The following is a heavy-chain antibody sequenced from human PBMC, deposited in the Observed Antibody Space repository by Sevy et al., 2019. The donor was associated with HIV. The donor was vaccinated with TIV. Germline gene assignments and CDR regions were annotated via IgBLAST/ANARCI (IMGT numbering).Heavy chain of an antibody. D-gene: IGHD1-26*01. J-gene: IGHJ4*01. CDR1: GYTFTSYG. CDR3: ARGSRDGYPPRWEFDY. CDR2: ISAYNGNT. Sequence: VSVKVSCKASGYTFTSYGISWVRQAPGQGLEWMGWISAYNGNTNYVHKLQGRVTMTTDTSTSTAYMELRSLRSDDTAVYYCARGSRDGYPPRWEFDYWGQEPWSPSPQ. V-gene: IGHV1-18*04.